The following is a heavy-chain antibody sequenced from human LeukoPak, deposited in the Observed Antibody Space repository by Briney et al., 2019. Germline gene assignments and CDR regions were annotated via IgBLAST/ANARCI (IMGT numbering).Heavy chain of an antibody. D-gene: IGHD3-3*01. CDR2: IYTSGST. V-gene: IGHV4-61*02. Sequence: SQTLSLTCTVSGGSISSGSYDWSWIRQPAGKGLEWIGRIYTSGSTNYNPSLKSRVTISVDTSKNQFSLKLSSVTAADTAVYYCAVRPPDYDFWSGYYDYWGQGTLVTVSS. J-gene: IGHJ4*02. CDR1: GGSISSGSYD. CDR3: AVRPPDYDFWSGYYDY.